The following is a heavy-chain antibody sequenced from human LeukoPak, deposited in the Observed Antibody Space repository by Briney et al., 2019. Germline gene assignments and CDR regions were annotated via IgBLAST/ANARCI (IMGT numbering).Heavy chain of an antibody. D-gene: IGHD2-2*01. Sequence: SETLSLTCAVYGGSFSGYYWSWIRQPPGKGLEWIGEINHSGSTNYNPSLKSRVTISVDTFKNQFSLKLSSVTAADTAVYYCARADTDIVVVPAAIRYFDYWGQGTLVTVSS. CDR3: ARADTDIVVVPAAIRYFDY. J-gene: IGHJ4*02. V-gene: IGHV4-34*01. CDR1: GGSFSGYY. CDR2: INHSGST.